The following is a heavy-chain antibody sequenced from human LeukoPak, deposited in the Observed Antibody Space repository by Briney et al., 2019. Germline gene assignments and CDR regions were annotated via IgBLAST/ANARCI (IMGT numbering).Heavy chain of an antibody. CDR1: GFTFSSYS. D-gene: IGHD1-14*01. Sequence: PGGSLRLSCAASGFTFSSYSMNWVRQAPGKGLEWVAVISYDGSNKYYADSVKGRFTISRDNAKNSLYLQMNSLRAEDTAVYYCARESSPEDAFDIWGQGTMVTVSS. CDR3: ARESSPEDAFDI. V-gene: IGHV3-30*03. J-gene: IGHJ3*02. CDR2: ISYDGSNK.